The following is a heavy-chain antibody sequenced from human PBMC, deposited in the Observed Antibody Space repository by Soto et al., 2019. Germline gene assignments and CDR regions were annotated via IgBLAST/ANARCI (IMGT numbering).Heavy chain of an antibody. J-gene: IGHJ3*01. CDR2: IFHSGDT. CDR1: GDSISNSRW. CDR3: AYSTGWYRHDV. D-gene: IGHD6-19*01. V-gene: IGHV4-4*02. Sequence: QVQLQESGPGLVKPSGTLSLTCAVSGDSISNSRWWTWVRQPPGKGLEWIGDIFHSGDTYYNPSLNCQVFIEVDKAQNQFCLKVSSVTAADTGVYYCAYSTGWYRHDVWGQGTLVTVSS.